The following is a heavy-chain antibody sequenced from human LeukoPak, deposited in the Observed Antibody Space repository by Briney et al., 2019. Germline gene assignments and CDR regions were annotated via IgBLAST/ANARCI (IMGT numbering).Heavy chain of an antibody. CDR2: IYYSGST. J-gene: IGHJ4*02. D-gene: IGHD6-13*01. Sequence: SETLSLTCTVSGGSISSYYWSWIRQPPGEGLEWIGYIYYSGSTNYNPSLKSRVTISVDTSKNQFSLKLSSVTAADTAVYYCARLTPGIAAAADYWGQGTLVTVSS. CDR3: ARLTPGIAAAADY. CDR1: GGSISSYY. V-gene: IGHV4-59*08.